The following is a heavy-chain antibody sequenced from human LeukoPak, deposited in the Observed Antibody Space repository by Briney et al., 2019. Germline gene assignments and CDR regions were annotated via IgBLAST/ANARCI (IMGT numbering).Heavy chain of an antibody. CDR3: SRAYSTGWLGINDY. V-gene: IGHV3-49*04. J-gene: IGHJ4*02. CDR1: GFAFSDYA. CDR2: IRNKANGGTA. D-gene: IGHD6-13*01. Sequence: GGSLRLSCTASGFAFSDYAMSWVRQAPGKGLEWVGFIRNKANGGTADYAASVKGRFTISRDDSKTIAYLQMNSLKTEDTAVYYCSRAYSTGWLGINDYWGQGALVTVSS.